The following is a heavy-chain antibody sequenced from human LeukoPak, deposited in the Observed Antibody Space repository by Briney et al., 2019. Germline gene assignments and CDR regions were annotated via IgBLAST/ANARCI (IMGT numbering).Heavy chain of an antibody. Sequence: GGSLRLSCEVSGFTFSSYQMNRVRQAPGKGLEWVSSIGSSGSYIYYADSLTGRFTISRDNAKNSLYLQMNSLRAEDTAVYYCARGSEWELLGPFDYWGQGTLVTVSS. D-gene: IGHD1-26*01. CDR2: IGSSGSYI. CDR3: ARGSEWELLGPFDY. CDR1: GFTFSSYQ. J-gene: IGHJ4*02. V-gene: IGHV3-21*01.